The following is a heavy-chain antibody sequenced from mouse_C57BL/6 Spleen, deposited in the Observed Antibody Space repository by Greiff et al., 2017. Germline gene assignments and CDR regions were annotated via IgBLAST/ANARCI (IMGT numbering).Heavy chain of an antibody. V-gene: IGHV1-81*01. CDR1: GYTFTSYG. Sequence: QVQLQQSGAELARPGASVKLSCKASGYTFTSYGISWVKQRTGQGLEWIGEIYPRSGNPNYNENFKGKATLTADKSSSTAYMELRSLTSEDSAVYFCARQPTGWYYFDYWGQGTTLTVSS. J-gene: IGHJ2*01. D-gene: IGHD4-1*02. CDR2: IYPRSGNP. CDR3: ARQPTGWYYFDY.